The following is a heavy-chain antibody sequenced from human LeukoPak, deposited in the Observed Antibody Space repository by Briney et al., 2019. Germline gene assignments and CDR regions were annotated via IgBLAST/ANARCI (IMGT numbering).Heavy chain of an antibody. CDR3: ALVGGHDFWSGYRGYYFDY. CDR2: IYYSGST. J-gene: IGHJ4*02. D-gene: IGHD3-3*01. V-gene: IGHV4-61*05. CDR1: GGSISSSSYY. Sequence: SETLSLTCTVSGGSISSSSYYWSWIRQPPGKGLEWIGYIYYSGSTNYNPSLKSRVTISVDTSKNQFSLKLSSVTAADTAVYYCALVGGHDFWSGYRGYYFDYWGQGTLVTVSS.